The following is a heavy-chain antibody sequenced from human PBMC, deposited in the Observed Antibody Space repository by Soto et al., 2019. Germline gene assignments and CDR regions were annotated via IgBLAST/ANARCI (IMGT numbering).Heavy chain of an antibody. V-gene: IGHV3-48*02. CDR1: GFTFSSYS. Sequence: GGSLRLSCAASGFTFSSYSMNWVRQAPGKGLEWVSYISSSSSTIYYADSVKGRFTISRDNAKNSLYLQMNSLGDEDTAVYYCARDRGDYYYGMDVWGQGTTVTVSS. J-gene: IGHJ6*02. CDR2: ISSSSSTI. CDR3: ARDRGDYYYGMDV.